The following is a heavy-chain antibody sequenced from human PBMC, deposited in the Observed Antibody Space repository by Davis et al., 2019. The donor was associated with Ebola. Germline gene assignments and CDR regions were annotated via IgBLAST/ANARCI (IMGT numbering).Heavy chain of an antibody. CDR2: ISPDGSDK. Sequence: GESLKISCAASGFTFSSYGMHWVRQAPGKGLEWVAVISPDGSDKNYADSVKGRFTISRDNPKNTLYLQMNSLRPEDTAVYYCVKTRSNWWNDALDMWGQGTMVTVSS. CDR1: GFTFSSYG. D-gene: IGHD2-8*02. V-gene: IGHV3-30*18. CDR3: VKTRSNWWNDALDM. J-gene: IGHJ3*02.